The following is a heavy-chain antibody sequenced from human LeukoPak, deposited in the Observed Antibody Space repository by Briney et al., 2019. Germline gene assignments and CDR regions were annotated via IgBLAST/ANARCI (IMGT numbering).Heavy chain of an antibody. CDR3: ARGRASTVTTPAAFDY. CDR2: IYHSGST. V-gene: IGHV4-38-2*02. Sequence: PSETLSLTCTVSGYSISSGYYWGWIRQPPGKGRRGLGSIYHSGSTYYNPSLKSRVTISVDTSKNQFSLKLSSVTAADTAVYYCARGRASTVTTPAAFDYWGQGTLVTVSS. CDR1: GYSISSGYY. D-gene: IGHD4-17*01. J-gene: IGHJ4*02.